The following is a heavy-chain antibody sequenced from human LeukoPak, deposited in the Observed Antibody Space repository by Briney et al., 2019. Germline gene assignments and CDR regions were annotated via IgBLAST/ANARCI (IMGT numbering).Heavy chain of an antibody. D-gene: IGHD5-18*01. CDR3: AKVRGIQLWFNAFDI. V-gene: IGHV3-23*01. J-gene: IGHJ3*02. Sequence: PGGSLRLSCAASGFTFSSYAVGWVRQAPGKGLEWVSTISGSGGTTYYADSVKGRFTISRDNSKNTLYLQMNSLRAEDTAVYYCAKVRGIQLWFNAFDIWGQGTMVTVSS. CDR1: GFTFSSYA. CDR2: ISGSGGTT.